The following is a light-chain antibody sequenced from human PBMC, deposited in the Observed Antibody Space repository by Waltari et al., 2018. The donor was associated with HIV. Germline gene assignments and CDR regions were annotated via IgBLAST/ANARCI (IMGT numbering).Light chain of an antibody. Sequence: QSALTQPASVSGSPGQSITLSCTGTSRDVGAYNYVPWYQQHPGKAPKLMIYEVSNRPSGVSNRFSGSKSGNTASLTISGLQAEDEADYYCSSYTSSSTLVFGGGTKLTVL. CDR1: SRDVGAYNY. J-gene: IGLJ2*01. CDR3: SSYTSSSTLV. CDR2: EVS. V-gene: IGLV2-14*01.